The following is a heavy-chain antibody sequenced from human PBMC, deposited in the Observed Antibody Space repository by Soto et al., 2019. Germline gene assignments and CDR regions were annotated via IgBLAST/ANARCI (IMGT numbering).Heavy chain of an antibody. V-gene: IGHV4-34*01. D-gene: IGHD5-12*01. CDR3: ARGQEGVVATH. Sequence: QVQLQQWGAGLLKPSETLSLNCAVNGGSLSGYYCSWIRQPPGKGLEWIGEIKDGGYTNYSPSLKSRATISSDTSNNQFSLRLNSVTAADTGVYYCARGQEGVVATHWDQGALVTVSS. J-gene: IGHJ4*02. CDR1: GGSLSGYY. CDR2: IKDGGYT.